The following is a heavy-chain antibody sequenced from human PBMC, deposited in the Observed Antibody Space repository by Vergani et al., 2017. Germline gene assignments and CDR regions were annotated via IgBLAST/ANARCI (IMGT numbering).Heavy chain of an antibody. CDR1: GFTFSSYG. CDR2: IWYDGSNK. Sequence: QVQLVESGGGVVQPGRSLRLSCAASGFTFSSYGMHWVRQAPGKGLEWVAVIWYDGSNKYYADSVKGRFTISRDNSKNTLYLQMNSLRAEDTAVYYCARDRYSGSYYYGMDVWGQGTTVTVSS. J-gene: IGHJ6*02. V-gene: IGHV3-33*01. D-gene: IGHD1-26*01. CDR3: ARDRYSGSYYYGMDV.